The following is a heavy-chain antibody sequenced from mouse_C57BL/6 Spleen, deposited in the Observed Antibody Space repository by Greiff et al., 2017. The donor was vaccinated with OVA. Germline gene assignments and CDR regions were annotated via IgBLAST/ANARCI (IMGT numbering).Heavy chain of an antibody. CDR1: GYTFTDYT. CDR3: ARDGYYYYYAMDY. V-gene: IGHV1-78*01. D-gene: IGHD2-3*01. J-gene: IGHJ4*01. CDR2: IYPRDGST. Sequence: VQLLQSDAELVKPGASVKISCTVSGYTFTDYTIHWMNQRPEQGLEWIGYIYPRDGSTKYHEKFKGKATLTADKSSSTAYMQLNSLTSEDSAVYFCARDGYYYYYAMDYWGQGTSVTVSS.